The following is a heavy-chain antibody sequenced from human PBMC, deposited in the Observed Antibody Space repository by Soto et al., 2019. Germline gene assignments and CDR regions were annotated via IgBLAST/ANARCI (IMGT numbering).Heavy chain of an antibody. CDR2: IIPILGIA. CDR1: GGTFSSYT. CDR3: AREFVVVTAIPYNWFDP. Sequence: SVKVSCKASGGTFSSYTISWVRQAPGQGLEWMGRIIPILGIANYAQKFQGRVTITADKSTSTAYMELSSLRSEDTAAYYCAREFVVVTAIPYNWFDPWGQGTLVTVSS. J-gene: IGHJ5*02. D-gene: IGHD2-21*02. V-gene: IGHV1-69*04.